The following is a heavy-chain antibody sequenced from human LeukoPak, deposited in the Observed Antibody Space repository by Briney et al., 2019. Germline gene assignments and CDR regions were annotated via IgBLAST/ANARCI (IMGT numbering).Heavy chain of an antibody. CDR3: VRGESGIQENSFDI. CDR1: GFTRRNHW. Sequence: GGPLRLSCAAPGFTRRNHWRTGAGQPPGRGRDGGADIKQDGSEIHYVDSVKGRFTISRDNAKNSLYLQMNSLRVEDTAVYSCVRGESGIQENSFDIWGQGTLVTVSS. D-gene: IGHD2/OR15-2a*01. CDR2: IKQDGSEI. J-gene: IGHJ3*02. V-gene: IGHV3-7*03.